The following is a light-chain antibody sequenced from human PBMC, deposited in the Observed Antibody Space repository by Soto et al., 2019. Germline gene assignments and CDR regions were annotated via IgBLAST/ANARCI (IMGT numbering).Light chain of an antibody. CDR1: QSVTKY. CDR2: DAS. V-gene: IGKV3-11*01. CDR3: QPRTICPPT. Sequence: EIVLTQSPATLSLSPGERATLSCRASQSVTKYLSWYQQKFGQAPRLLIYDASNRATGIPARFSGSRSGTDFKLNISSLETEDVVVDYCQPRTICPPTFGGGTKVDIK. J-gene: IGKJ4*01.